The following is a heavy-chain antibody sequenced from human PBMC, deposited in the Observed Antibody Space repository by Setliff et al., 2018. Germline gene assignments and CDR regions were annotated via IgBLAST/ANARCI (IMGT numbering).Heavy chain of an antibody. V-gene: IGHV4-38-2*01. CDR1: GYSISSGYY. D-gene: IGHD3-22*01. Sequence: SETLSLTCAVSGYSISSGYYWGWIRQPPGKGLEWIGSIYHSGSTYYNPSLKSRVTISVDTSKNQFSLKLSSVTAADTVVYYCARQSHYYDSSGLDYWGQGTLVTVSS. CDR2: IYHSGST. CDR3: ARQSHYYDSSGLDY. J-gene: IGHJ4*02.